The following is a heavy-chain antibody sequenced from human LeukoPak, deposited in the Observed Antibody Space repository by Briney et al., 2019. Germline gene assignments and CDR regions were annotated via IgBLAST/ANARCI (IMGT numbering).Heavy chain of an antibody. V-gene: IGHV4-34*01. D-gene: IGHD3-3*01. Sequence: PSETLSLTCAVYGGSFSGYYWSWIRQPPGKGLEWIGEINHSGSTNYNPSLKGRVTISVDTSKNQFSPRLSSATAADTAVYYCARGRVIIPYWGQGTLVTVSS. CDR2: INHSGST. CDR3: ARGRVIIPY. CDR1: GGSFSGYY. J-gene: IGHJ4*02.